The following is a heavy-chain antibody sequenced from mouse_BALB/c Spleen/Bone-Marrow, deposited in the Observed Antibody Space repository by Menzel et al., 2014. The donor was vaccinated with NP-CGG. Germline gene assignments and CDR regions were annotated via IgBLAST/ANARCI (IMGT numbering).Heavy chain of an antibody. Sequence: QVQLQQSGPEMVKPGASVKISCRASGYAFSSSWMNWVKQRPGQGLEWIGRIYPGDGDTNYNGKFKGKATLTADKSSSTAYMQLSSLTSVDSAVYICARTYGSSYFVYWGQGTLVTVPA. V-gene: IGHV1-82*01. CDR3: ARTYGSSYFVY. CDR1: GYAFSSSW. CDR2: IYPGDGDT. D-gene: IGHD1-1*01. J-gene: IGHJ3*01.